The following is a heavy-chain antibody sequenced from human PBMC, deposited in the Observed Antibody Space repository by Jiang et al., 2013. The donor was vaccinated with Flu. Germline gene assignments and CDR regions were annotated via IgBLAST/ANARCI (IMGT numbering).Heavy chain of an antibody. V-gene: IGHV4-39*01. CDR3: ARHLLYYYDSSGYSKNWFDP. CDR2: IYYSGST. D-gene: IGHD3-22*01. CDR1: ISSSSYV. J-gene: IGHJ5*02. Sequence: ISSSSYVLGLDPPAPTGRGVEWIGSIYYSGSTYYNPSLKSRVTISVDTSKNQFSLKLSSVTAADTAVYYCARHLLYYYDSSGYSKNWFDPWGQGTLVTVSS.